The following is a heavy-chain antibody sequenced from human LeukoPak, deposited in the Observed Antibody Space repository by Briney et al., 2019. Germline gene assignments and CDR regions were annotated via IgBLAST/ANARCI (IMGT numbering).Heavy chain of an antibody. D-gene: IGHD1-26*01. Sequence: TGGSLRLSCAASGFTFNDYWMSWVRQAPGKGLEWVADIKQDGNDQKYVDSVKGRFTISRDNTKNSLYLQMNSLRAEDTAVSYCARPALVGEIFEFWGQGTLVTVSS. CDR2: IKQDGNDQ. J-gene: IGHJ4*02. CDR1: GFTFNDYW. CDR3: ARPALVGEIFEF. V-gene: IGHV3-7*01.